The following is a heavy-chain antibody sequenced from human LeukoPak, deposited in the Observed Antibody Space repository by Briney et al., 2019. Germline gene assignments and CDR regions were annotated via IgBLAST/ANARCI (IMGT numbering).Heavy chain of an antibody. V-gene: IGHV4-39*01. D-gene: IGHD5-18*01. CDR1: GGSISSSSYY. CDR2: IYYGGST. J-gene: IGHJ4*02. Sequence: SETLSLTCSVSGGSISSSSYYWGWIRQPPGKGLEWIGSIYYGGSTYHNPSLKSRVTISVDTSKNQFSLKLKSVTAADTAIYYCARQALSKYSYGFADFWGQGTLVTVSS. CDR3: ARQALSKYSYGFADF.